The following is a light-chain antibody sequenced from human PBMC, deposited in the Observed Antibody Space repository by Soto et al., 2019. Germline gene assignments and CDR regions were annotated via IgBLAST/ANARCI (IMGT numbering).Light chain of an antibody. Sequence: QSVLTQPASVSGSPGQSITISCTGTSSDVGGYNYVSWYQHHPGKAPKLMIYDVSNRPSGVSNRFSGSKSDNTASLTISGLQPEDEADYHCSSYTTSNTRQIVFGTGTKVTVL. J-gene: IGLJ1*01. CDR3: SSYTTSNTRQIV. CDR1: SSDVGGYNY. V-gene: IGLV2-14*03. CDR2: DVS.